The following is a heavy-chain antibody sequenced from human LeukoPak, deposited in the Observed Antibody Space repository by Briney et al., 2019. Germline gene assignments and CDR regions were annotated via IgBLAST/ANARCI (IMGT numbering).Heavy chain of an antibody. D-gene: IGHD3-10*01. Sequence: GGSLRLSCAASGFTFSSYSMNWVRQAPGKGLEWVSSISSSSSYIYYADSVKGRFTISRDNAKDSLYLQMNSLRAEDTAVYYCARGGSGSDAFDIWGQGTMVTVSS. J-gene: IGHJ3*02. CDR1: GFTFSSYS. CDR3: ARGGSGSDAFDI. V-gene: IGHV3-21*01. CDR2: ISSSSSYI.